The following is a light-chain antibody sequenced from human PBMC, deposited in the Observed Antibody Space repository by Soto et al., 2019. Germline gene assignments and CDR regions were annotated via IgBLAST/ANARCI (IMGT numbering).Light chain of an antibody. CDR1: QSISNW. Sequence: DIQMTQSPSTLSASVGDRVTITCRASQSISNWLAWYQQKPGKAPKLLIYDVSSLESGVPSRFSGSGSATDFTLTISSLQPEDFATYYCQQLNSYPITFGQGTRLEIK. CDR3: QQLNSYPIT. J-gene: IGKJ5*01. V-gene: IGKV1-5*01. CDR2: DVS.